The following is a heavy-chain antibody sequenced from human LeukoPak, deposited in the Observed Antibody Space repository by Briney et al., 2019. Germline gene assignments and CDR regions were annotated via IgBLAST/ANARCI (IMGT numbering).Heavy chain of an antibody. CDR1: GGSISSPNW. Sequence: SETLSLTCAVSGGSISSPNWWTWVRQPPGKGLEWIGEISHSGNTNYNPSLKSRVTISLDKSMNHFSPKLSSVTAADTAVYYCAGRRSGGSCYSEAPNWGQGTLVTVSS. D-gene: IGHD2-15*01. CDR3: AGRRSGGSCYSEAPN. CDR2: ISHSGNT. V-gene: IGHV4-4*02. J-gene: IGHJ4*02.